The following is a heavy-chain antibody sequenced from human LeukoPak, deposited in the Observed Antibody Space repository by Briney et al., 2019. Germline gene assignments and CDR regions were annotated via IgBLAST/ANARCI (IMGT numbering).Heavy chain of an antibody. Sequence: GGSLRLPCAASGFTFSSYAMHWVRQAPGKGLEWVAVISYDGSNKYYADSVKGRFTISRDNSKNTLYLQMNSLRAEDTAVYYCGGSGGYLGGGGYYFDYWGQGTLVTVSS. CDR1: GFTFSSYA. J-gene: IGHJ4*02. CDR3: GGSGGYLGGGGYYFDY. V-gene: IGHV3-30*01. D-gene: IGHD1-26*01. CDR2: ISYDGSNK.